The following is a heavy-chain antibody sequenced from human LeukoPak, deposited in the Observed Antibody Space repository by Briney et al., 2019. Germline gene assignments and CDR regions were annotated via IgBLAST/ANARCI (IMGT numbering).Heavy chain of an antibody. D-gene: IGHD6-13*01. Sequence: PGGSLRLSCAASGFTFSSYSMNWVRQAPGKGLEWVSYISSSSSTIYYADSVKGRFTISRDNAKNSLYLQMNSLRAEDTAVYYCARVQVAALAPADYWGQGTLVTVSS. J-gene: IGHJ4*02. V-gene: IGHV3-48*01. CDR2: ISSSSSTI. CDR1: GFTFSSYS. CDR3: ARVQVAALAPADY.